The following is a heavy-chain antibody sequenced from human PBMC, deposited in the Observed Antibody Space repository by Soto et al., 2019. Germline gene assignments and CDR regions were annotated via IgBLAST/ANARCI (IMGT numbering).Heavy chain of an antibody. V-gene: IGHV4-59*08. Sequence: SETLSLTCTVSGGSISSYYWSWIRQPPGKGLEWIGYIYYSGSTNYNPSLKSRVTISVDTSKNQFSLKLSSVTAADTAVYYCARGVTVRQPEDYLDYWGQGTLVTVSS. CDR1: GGSISSYY. D-gene: IGHD4-17*01. CDR3: ARGVTVRQPEDYLDY. J-gene: IGHJ4*02. CDR2: IYYSGST.